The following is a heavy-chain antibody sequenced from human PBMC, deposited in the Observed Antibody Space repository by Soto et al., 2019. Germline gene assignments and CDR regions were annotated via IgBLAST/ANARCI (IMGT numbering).Heavy chain of an antibody. V-gene: IGHV1-69*13. J-gene: IGHJ6*02. Sequence: GASVKVSCKASGGTFSSYAISWVRQAPGQGLEWMGGIIPIFGTANYAQKFQGRVTITADESTSTAYMELSSLRSEDTAVYYCARDPAVADPYYGMDVWGQGTTVTVSS. CDR3: ARDPAVADPYYGMDV. CDR2: IIPIFGTA. D-gene: IGHD6-19*01. CDR1: GGTFSSYA.